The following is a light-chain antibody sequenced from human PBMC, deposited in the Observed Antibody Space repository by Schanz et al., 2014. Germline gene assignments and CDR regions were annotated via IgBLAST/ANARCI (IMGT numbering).Light chain of an antibody. Sequence: EIVMTQSPATLSVSPGERATLSCRASQSVSSNLAWYQQKPGQAPRLLIYGASTRATGIPARFSGSGSGTECTLTISSLQSEDVAVYYCQQYYSIPLTFGGGTKVEIK. CDR2: GAS. J-gene: IGKJ4*01. CDR3: QQYYSIPLT. CDR1: QSVSSN. V-gene: IGKV3-15*01.